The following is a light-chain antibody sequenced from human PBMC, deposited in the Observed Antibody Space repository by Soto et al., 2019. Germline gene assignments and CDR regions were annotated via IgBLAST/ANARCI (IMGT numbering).Light chain of an antibody. CDR1: QSIGNA. CDR2: GAS. Sequence: AMQMTQSPSSLSVSVGDRVTISCRASQSIGNALAWYQQKPGKPPKVLIYGASNLQSGVPPRFSGSGSGTDFTLVISRLQAEDSATYYCLQDIKYPWTFGQGTKVEI. J-gene: IGKJ1*01. CDR3: LQDIKYPWT. V-gene: IGKV1-6*01.